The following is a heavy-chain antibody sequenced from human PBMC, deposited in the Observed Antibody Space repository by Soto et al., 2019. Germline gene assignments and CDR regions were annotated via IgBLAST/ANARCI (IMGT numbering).Heavy chain of an antibody. CDR1: GYTFTSYA. D-gene: IGHD3-16*01. V-gene: IGHV1-3*01. Sequence: VASVKVSCKASGYTFTSYAMHWVRQAPGQRLEWMGWINAGNGNTKYSQKFQGRVTITRNTSASTAYMELSSLRSEDTAVYYCARERGGLGGNDAFDIWGQGTMVTVSS. CDR3: ARERGGLGGNDAFDI. CDR2: INAGNGNT. J-gene: IGHJ3*02.